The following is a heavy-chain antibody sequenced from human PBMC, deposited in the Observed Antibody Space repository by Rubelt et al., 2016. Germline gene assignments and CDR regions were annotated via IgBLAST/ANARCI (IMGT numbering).Heavy chain of an antibody. CDR3: ARCYGSGSYGNWFDP. V-gene: IGHV1-2*02. Sequence: QVQLVQSGAEVKKPAASVKISCKASGYTFTGYYMHWVRQAPGQGLEWMGWIDPNSGGTNYAQKLQGRVTMTTDTSTSTAYMELRSLRSDDTAVYYCARCYGSGSYGNWFDPWGQGTLVTVSS. CDR1: GYTFTGYY. J-gene: IGHJ5*02. CDR2: IDPNSGGT. D-gene: IGHD3-10*01.